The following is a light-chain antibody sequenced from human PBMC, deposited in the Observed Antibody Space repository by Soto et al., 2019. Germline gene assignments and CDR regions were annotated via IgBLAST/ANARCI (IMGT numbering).Light chain of an antibody. CDR3: QQYDSYWT. CDR2: EAS. V-gene: IGKV1-5*03. Sequence: DIQMTQSPSTLSASVGDRVTITCRASHSISSSLAWYQQKPGKAPKVLIYEASNLERGVPARFSGGGFGTDFTLTISSLQPDDFATYYCQQYDSYWTF. J-gene: IGKJ1*01. CDR1: HSISSS.